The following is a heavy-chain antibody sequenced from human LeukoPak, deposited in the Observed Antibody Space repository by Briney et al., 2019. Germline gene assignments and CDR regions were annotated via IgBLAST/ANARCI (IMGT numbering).Heavy chain of an antibody. CDR3: ARDPYSSSWYEYYYYYMDV. V-gene: IGHV3-30*02. CDR2: K. D-gene: IGHD6-13*01. Sequence: GGSLRLSCAASGFTFNSYGMNWVRQVPGKGLEWVAFKYYADSVKGRFTISRDNSKNTLYLQMNSLRAEDTAVYYCARDPYSSSWYEYYYYYMDVWGKGTTVTVSS. J-gene: IGHJ6*03. CDR1: GFTFNSYG.